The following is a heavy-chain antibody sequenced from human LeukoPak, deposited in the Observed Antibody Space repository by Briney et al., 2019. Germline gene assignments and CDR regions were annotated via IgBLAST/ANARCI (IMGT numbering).Heavy chain of an antibody. D-gene: IGHD3-10*01. Sequence: SETLSLTCAVSGGSISSSNWWSWVRQPPGKGLEWIGEIYHSGSTNYNPSLKSRVTISVDKSKNQFSLKLSSVTAADTAVYYCARDAGSGSYEFDYWGQGTLVTVSS. CDR3: ARDAGSGSYEFDY. CDR2: IYHSGST. J-gene: IGHJ4*02. CDR1: GGSISSSNW. V-gene: IGHV4-4*02.